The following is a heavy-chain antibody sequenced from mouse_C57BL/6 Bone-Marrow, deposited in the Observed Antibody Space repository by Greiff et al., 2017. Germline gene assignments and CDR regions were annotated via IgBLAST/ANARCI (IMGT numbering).Heavy chain of an antibody. CDR2: IYPETGGT. Sequence: QVQLKESGAELVRPGASVTLSCKASGYTFTDYEMHWVKQTPVHGLEWIGAIYPETGGTAYNQKFKGKAILTADKSSSTAYLELRSLTSEDSAVYYCSNCDGYCDYAMDYWGQGTSVTVSS. CDR1: GYTFTDYE. V-gene: IGHV1-15*01. D-gene: IGHD2-3*01. CDR3: SNCDGYCDYAMDY. J-gene: IGHJ4*01.